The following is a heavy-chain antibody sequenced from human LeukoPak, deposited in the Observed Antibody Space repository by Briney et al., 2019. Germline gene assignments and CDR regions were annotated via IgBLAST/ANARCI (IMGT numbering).Heavy chain of an antibody. CDR1: GGSISSGDYY. CDR3: AGGAGGENAFDI. CDR2: IYYSGST. Sequence: SETLSLTCSVSGGSISSGDYYWSWIRQPPGKGLEWIGYIYYSGSTYYNPSLKSRVTISEDTSKNQFSLKLSSVTAADTAVYYCAGGAGGENAFDIWGQGTMVTVSS. J-gene: IGHJ3*02. D-gene: IGHD3-16*01. V-gene: IGHV4-30-4*01.